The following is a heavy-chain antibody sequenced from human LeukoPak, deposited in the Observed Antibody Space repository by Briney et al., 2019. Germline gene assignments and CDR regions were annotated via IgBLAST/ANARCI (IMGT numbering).Heavy chain of an antibody. V-gene: IGHV3-48*01. CDR2: ISSSSSTI. CDR1: GFTFSSYS. D-gene: IGHD2-2*01. J-gene: IGHJ3*02. Sequence: PGGSLRLSCAASGFTFSSYSMNWVRQAPGKGLEWVSYISSSSSTIYYADSVKGRFIISRDNAKNSLYLQMNSLRAEDTAVYYCAHIVVVPAAIRDAFDIWGQGTMVTVSS. CDR3: AHIVVVPAAIRDAFDI.